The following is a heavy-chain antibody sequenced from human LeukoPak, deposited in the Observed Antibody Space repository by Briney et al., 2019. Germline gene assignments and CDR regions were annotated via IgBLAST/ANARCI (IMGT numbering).Heavy chain of an antibody. V-gene: IGHV3-7*03. Sequence: GGSLRLSCAAFEFTFSSYYMNWVRQAPGKGLEWVANIREEKGQEYYVDSVKGRFTISKNSAKNSLYLQMNTLRVEDTAMYYCASLDTAKQPLANHWGQGTLVTVSS. D-gene: IGHD5-18*01. CDR1: EFTFSSYY. CDR3: ASLDTAKQPLANH. J-gene: IGHJ5*02. CDR2: IREEKGQE.